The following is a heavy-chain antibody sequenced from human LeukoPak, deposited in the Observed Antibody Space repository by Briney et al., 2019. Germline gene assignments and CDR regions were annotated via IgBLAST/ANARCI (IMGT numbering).Heavy chain of an antibody. CDR2: ISSSSSTI. CDR3: ARESRVVVVVAAIVGWFDP. CDR1: GFTFSSFR. Sequence: GGSLRLPCAASGFTFSSFRMNWVRLAPGKGREWVSYISSSSSTIYYADSVKGRFTISRDNAKNSLYLQMNSLRAEDTAVYYCARESRVVVVVAAIVGWFDPWGQGTLVTVSS. V-gene: IGHV3-48*01. J-gene: IGHJ5*02. D-gene: IGHD2-15*01.